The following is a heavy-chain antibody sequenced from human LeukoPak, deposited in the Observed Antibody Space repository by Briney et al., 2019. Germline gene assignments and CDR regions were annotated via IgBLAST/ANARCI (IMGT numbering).Heavy chain of an antibody. V-gene: IGHV4-39*07. D-gene: IGHD3-22*01. CDR1: GGSISSYY. CDR3: VGYDSRAY. J-gene: IGHJ4*02. CDR2: IYYSGST. Sequence: SETLSLTCTVSGGSISSYYWSWIRQPPGKGLEWIGSIYYSGSTYYNPSLKSRVTISVDTSKNQFSLKLSSVTAADTAVYYCVGYDSRAYWGQGTLVTVSS.